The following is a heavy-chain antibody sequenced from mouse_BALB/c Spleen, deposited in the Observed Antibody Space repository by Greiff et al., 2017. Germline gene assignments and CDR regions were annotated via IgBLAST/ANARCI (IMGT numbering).Heavy chain of an antibody. CDR2: ISSGSSTI. CDR1: GFTFSSFG. CDR3: ARGSTMITTRAMDY. J-gene: IGHJ4*01. V-gene: IGHV5-17*02. D-gene: IGHD2-4*01. Sequence: EVMLVESGGGLVQPGGSRKLSCAASGFTFSSFGMHWVRQAPEKGLEWVAYISSGSSTIYYADTVKGRFTISRDNPKNTLFLQMTSLRSEDTAMYYCARGSTMITTRAMDYWGQGTSVTVSS.